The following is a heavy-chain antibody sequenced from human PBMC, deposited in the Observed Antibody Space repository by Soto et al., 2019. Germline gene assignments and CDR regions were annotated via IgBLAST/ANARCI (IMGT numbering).Heavy chain of an antibody. CDR3: ASQPDDLAAGWFDP. Sequence: TLSLTCTVSGGSISSYYWSWIRQPPGKGLEWIGYIYYSGSTNYNPSLKSRVTISVDTSKNQFSLKLSSVTAADTAVYYCASQPDDLAAGWFDPWGQGTLVTVSS. D-gene: IGHD6-13*01. J-gene: IGHJ5*02. CDR2: IYYSGST. CDR1: GGSISSYY. V-gene: IGHV4-59*12.